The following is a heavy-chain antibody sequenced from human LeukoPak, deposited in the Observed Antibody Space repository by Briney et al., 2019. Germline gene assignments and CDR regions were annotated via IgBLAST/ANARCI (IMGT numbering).Heavy chain of an antibody. CDR2: ISGSGGTT. CDR3: AKDRSRLYDAFDI. CDR1: GFTFSSYA. D-gene: IGHD2-2*01. J-gene: IGHJ3*02. V-gene: IGHV3-23*01. Sequence: GGSLRLSCAASGFTFSSYAMNWVRQAPGKGLEWVSAISGSGGTTYYADSVKGRFTISRDDSKNTLYLQMNSLRAEDTAVYYRAKDRSRLYDAFDIWGQGTMVTVSS.